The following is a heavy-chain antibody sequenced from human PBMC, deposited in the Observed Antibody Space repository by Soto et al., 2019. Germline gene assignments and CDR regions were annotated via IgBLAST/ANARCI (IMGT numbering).Heavy chain of an antibody. CDR2: IYYSGST. J-gene: IGHJ5*02. Sequence: QVQLQESGPGLVKPPETLSLTCTVSGGSISSYYWCWIRQPPGKGLERIGYIYYSGSTNYNPSLKIRVTISVDTSKNQFSLKLSSVTAADTAVYYCARGSGRNWFDPWGQGTLVTVSS. CDR1: GGSISSYY. V-gene: IGHV4-59*13. CDR3: ARGSGRNWFDP. D-gene: IGHD6-19*01.